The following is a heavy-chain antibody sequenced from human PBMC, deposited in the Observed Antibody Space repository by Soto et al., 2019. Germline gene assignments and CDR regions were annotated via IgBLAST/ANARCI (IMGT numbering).Heavy chain of an antibody. Sequence: QVQLQESGPGLVKPSGTLSLTCAVSGGSISSINWWSWVRQPPGKGLEWIGEIYHSVSTNYNPSLKIRVALYVDKSKNQFSLKLRSVAAADTALYYGASLVPRRGRDAFDLWGQGTMVTVSS. V-gene: IGHV4-4*02. CDR1: GGSISSINW. CDR2: IYHSVST. J-gene: IGHJ3*01. D-gene: IGHD2-15*01. CDR3: ASLVPRRGRDAFDL.